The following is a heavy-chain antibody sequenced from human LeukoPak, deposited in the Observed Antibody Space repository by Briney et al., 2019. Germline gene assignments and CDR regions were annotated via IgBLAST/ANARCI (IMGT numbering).Heavy chain of an antibody. CDR3: ARRRDGYNWVFFDY. Sequence: SETLSLTCTVSGGSISSSSYYCGWIRQPPGKGLEWIGSIYYSGSTYYNPSLKSRVTISVDTSKNQFSLKLSSVTAADAAVYYCARRRDGYNWVFFDYWGQGTLVTVSS. CDR2: IYYSGST. D-gene: IGHD5-24*01. V-gene: IGHV4-39*07. CDR1: GGSISSSSYY. J-gene: IGHJ4*02.